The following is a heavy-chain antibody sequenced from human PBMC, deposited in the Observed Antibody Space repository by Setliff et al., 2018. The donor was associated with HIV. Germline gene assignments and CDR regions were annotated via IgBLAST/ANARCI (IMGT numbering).Heavy chain of an antibody. J-gene: IGHJ4*02. CDR1: GGSISSPGYY. V-gene: IGHV4-31*03. CDR3: AREAGLYGDYYVY. D-gene: IGHD4-17*01. Sequence: PSETLSLTCTVSGGSISSPGYYWSWIRQHPGKGLEWSGYFYYTGSDYYNPSLKSRVTISVYTSKNQFSLKLRSVTAADTAVYYCAREAGLYGDYYVYWGQGTLVTVSS. CDR2: FYYTGSD.